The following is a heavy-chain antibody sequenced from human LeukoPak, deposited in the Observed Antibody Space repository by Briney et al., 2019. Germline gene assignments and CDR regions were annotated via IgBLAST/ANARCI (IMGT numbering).Heavy chain of an antibody. D-gene: IGHD3-22*01. CDR3: ARLLGPTYYYDSSGYPASDYYFDY. Sequence: ASVKVSCKASGYTFTGYYMHWVRQAPGQGLEWMGGIIPIFGTANYAQKFQGRVTITADESTSTAYMELSSLRSEDTAVYYCARLLGPTYYYDSSGYPASDYYFDYWGQGPLVTVSS. CDR2: IIPIFGTA. V-gene: IGHV1-69*13. CDR1: GYTFTGYY. J-gene: IGHJ4*02.